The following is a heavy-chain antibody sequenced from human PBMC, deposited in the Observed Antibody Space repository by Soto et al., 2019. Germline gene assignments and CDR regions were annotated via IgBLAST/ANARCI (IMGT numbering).Heavy chain of an antibody. CDR3: ARAPRLLLWFGRPRGRSGDY. J-gene: IGHJ4*02. CDR1: GGSFSGYY. D-gene: IGHD3-10*01. V-gene: IGHV4-34*01. Sequence: SETLSLTCAVYGGSFSGYYWSWIRQPPGKGLEWIGEINHSGSTNYNPSLKSRVTISVDTSKNQFSLKLSSVTAADTAVYYCARAPRLLLWFGRPRGRSGDYWGQGTLVTVSS. CDR2: INHSGST.